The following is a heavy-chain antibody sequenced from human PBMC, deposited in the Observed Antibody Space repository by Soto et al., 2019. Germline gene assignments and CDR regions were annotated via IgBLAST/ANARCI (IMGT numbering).Heavy chain of an antibody. CDR3: ARGGGCTNGVCYRPYYYGMDV. CDR2: IILIFGTA. J-gene: IGHJ6*02. D-gene: IGHD2-8*01. Sequence: QVRLVQSGAEVKKPGSSVKVSCKASGGTFSSYAISWVRQAPGQGLQWMGGIILIFGTANYAQKFQGRVTITADESTSTAYMELSSLRSEDTAVYYCARGGGCTNGVCYRPYYYGMDVWGQGTTVTVSS. V-gene: IGHV1-69*01. CDR1: GGTFSSYA.